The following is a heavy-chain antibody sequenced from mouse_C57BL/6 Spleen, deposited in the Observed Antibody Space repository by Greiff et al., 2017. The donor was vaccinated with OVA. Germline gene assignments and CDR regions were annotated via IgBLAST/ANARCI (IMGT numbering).Heavy chain of an antibody. CDR3: ARYMRLSYWYFDV. V-gene: IGHV7-3*01. Sequence: EVKVVESGGGLVQPGGSLSLSCAASGFTFTDYYMSWVRQPPRKALGWLGFIRNKANGDTTEYSASVRGRFTISRDNSQSILYLQMNALRAEDSATYYCARYMRLSYWYFDVWGTGTTVTVSS. CDR1: GFTFTDYY. CDR2: IRNKANGDTT. J-gene: IGHJ1*03.